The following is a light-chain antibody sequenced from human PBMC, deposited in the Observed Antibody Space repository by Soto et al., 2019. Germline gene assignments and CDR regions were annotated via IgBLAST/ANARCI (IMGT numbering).Light chain of an antibody. V-gene: IGKV1-5*01. Sequence: DIQLAHSPSTLSASRLGRVTIPCRPSQNIRNWLAWYQQKPGKAPKLMIYDVSSLGSGVPPRFSGSGSGTDFTLTISGLQPDDFATYYCQQYDSYWTFGQGTKVDIK. CDR3: QQYDSYWT. J-gene: IGKJ1*01. CDR2: DVS. CDR1: QNIRNW.